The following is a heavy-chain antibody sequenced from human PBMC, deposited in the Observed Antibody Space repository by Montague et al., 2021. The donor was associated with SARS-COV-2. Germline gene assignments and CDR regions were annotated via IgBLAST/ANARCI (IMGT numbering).Heavy chain of an antibody. V-gene: IGHV3-48*02. CDR3: ARDGGTITIFGVRSMLRYFDY. CDR1: GFTFSSYS. J-gene: IGHJ4*02. Sequence: SLRLSCAASGFTFSSYSMNWVRQAPGKGLEWVSFISTSSSTIYYADSVMGRFTIYRDNAKNSLYLQMNSLRDEDTAVYYCARDGGTITIFGVRSMLRYFDYWGQGTLVTVSS. CDR2: ISTSSSTI. D-gene: IGHD3-3*01.